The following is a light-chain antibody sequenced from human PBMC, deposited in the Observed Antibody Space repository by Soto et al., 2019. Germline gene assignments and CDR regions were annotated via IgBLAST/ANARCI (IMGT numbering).Light chain of an antibody. V-gene: IGKV3-20*01. CDR2: GAS. J-gene: IGKJ1*01. CDR1: QTGSSNY. Sequence: EIVFTQSPGILSVSQGQRATLSCRASQTGSSNYFHWYQQKPGPAPRLLLYGASSTATGIPDRSSGSGSGTDFTLTIARLEPEDFAVYYCHQYGISPPRTFGQGTKVDI. CDR3: HQYGISPPRT.